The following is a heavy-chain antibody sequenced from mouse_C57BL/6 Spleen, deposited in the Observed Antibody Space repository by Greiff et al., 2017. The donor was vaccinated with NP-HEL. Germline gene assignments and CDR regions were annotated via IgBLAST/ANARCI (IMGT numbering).Heavy chain of an antibody. CDR2: IYPGDGDT. CDR1: GYAFSSSW. D-gene: IGHD1-2*01. Sequence: QVQLQQSGPELVKPGDSVKISCKASGYAFSSSWMNWVKQRPGKGLEWIGRIYPGDGDTNYNGKFKGKATLTADKSSSTAYMQLSSLTSEDSAVYFCARSGITTAPWFAYWGQGTLVTVSA. V-gene: IGHV1-82*01. J-gene: IGHJ3*01. CDR3: ARSGITTAPWFAY.